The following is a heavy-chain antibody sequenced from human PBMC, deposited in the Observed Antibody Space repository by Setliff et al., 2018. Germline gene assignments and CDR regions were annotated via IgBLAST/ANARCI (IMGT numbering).Heavy chain of an antibody. CDR1: GGPFSSYG. CDR3: AREGVDTRSSTDYRYYMDV. J-gene: IGHJ6*03. V-gene: IGHV1-69*05. D-gene: IGHD5-18*01. Sequence: SVKVSCKASGGPFSSYGISWVRQAPGQGLEWMGGTIPSFGSTNYAQKFQGRVTIITDESTSTAYMELSSLRTEDSAVYYCAREGVDTRSSTDYRYYMDVWGKGTTVTAP. CDR2: TIPSFGST.